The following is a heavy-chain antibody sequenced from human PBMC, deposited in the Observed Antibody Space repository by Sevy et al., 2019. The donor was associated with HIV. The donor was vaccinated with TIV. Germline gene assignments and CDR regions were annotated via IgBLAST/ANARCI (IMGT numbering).Heavy chain of an antibody. V-gene: IGHV4-59*01. CDR1: GGSISNYY. J-gene: IGHJ4*02. CDR2: IFYSGSA. Sequence: SETLSLTCTVSGGSISNYYWSWIRQPPGKGLEWIGNIFYSGSANYKSSLESRVTISVDTSKNQFSLELTSVTAADTAIYYCARDAKRSGYHNSFDYWGQGTLVTVSS. D-gene: IGHD3-3*01. CDR3: ARDAKRSGYHNSFDY.